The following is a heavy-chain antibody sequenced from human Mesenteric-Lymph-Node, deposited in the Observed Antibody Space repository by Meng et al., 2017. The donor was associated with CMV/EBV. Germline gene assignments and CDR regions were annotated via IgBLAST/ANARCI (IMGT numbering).Heavy chain of an antibody. CDR3: ARDGFGDSPDYLYGMDV. CDR1: GGSISSSSYY. D-gene: IGHD4-17*01. J-gene: IGHJ6*02. CDR2: IYYSGST. V-gene: IGHV4-39*07. Sequence: GSLRLSCTVSGGSISSSSYYWGWIRQPPGKGLEWIGSIYYSGSTYYNPSLKSRVTISVDTSKNQFSLKLSSVTAADTAVYYCARDGFGDSPDYLYGMDVWGPGITVTVSS.